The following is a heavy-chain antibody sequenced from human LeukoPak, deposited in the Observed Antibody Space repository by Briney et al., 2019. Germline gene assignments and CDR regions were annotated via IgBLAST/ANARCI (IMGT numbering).Heavy chain of an antibody. D-gene: IGHD6-13*01. J-gene: IGHJ1*01. Sequence: PGGSLRLSCAASGFTFKTHTMNWVRQAPGKGLEWVAVISYDGSNKYYADSVKGRFTISRDNSKNTLYLQMNSLRAEDTAVYYCAKDKSESSSWYQSEYFQHWGQGTLVTVSS. V-gene: IGHV3-30*18. CDR2: ISYDGSNK. CDR1: GFTFKTHT. CDR3: AKDKSESSSWYQSEYFQH.